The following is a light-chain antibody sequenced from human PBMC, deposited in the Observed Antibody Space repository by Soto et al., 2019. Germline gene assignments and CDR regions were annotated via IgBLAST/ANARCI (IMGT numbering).Light chain of an antibody. CDR3: QEAYSFPVP. V-gene: IGKV1D-12*01. Sequence: IQMTQSPSSVSASVGDRVTITCRASQDISKLIAWYQQKPGRAPKLLIHTASTIQREVPSRFSVSGSGTDFTLTISSLQPEDFATYYCQEAYSFPVPFGLGTRPAIK. CDR1: QDISKL. J-gene: IGKJ5*01. CDR2: TAS.